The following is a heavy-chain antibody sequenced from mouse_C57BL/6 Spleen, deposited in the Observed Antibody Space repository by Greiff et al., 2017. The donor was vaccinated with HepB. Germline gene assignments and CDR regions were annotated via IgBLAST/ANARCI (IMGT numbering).Heavy chain of an antibody. CDR3: ARSFITTDYAMDY. D-gene: IGHD1-1*01. Sequence: QVQLQQPGAELVKPGASVKLSCKASGYTFTSYWMHWVKQRPGQGLEWIGMIHPNSGSTNYNEKFKSKATLTVDKSSSTAYMQLSSLTSEDFAVYYCARSFITTDYAMDYWGQGTSVTVSS. J-gene: IGHJ4*01. CDR1: GYTFTSYW. V-gene: IGHV1-64*01. CDR2: IHPNSGST.